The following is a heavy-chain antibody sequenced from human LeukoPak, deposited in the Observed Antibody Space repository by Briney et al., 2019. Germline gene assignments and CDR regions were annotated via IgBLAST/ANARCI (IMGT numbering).Heavy chain of an antibody. D-gene: IGHD2-2*01. Sequence: GGSLRLSCAASGFTFSSYAMSWVRQAPGKGLEWISAISGSGGSTYYADSVKGRFTISRDNSKNTLYLQMNSLRAEDTAVYYCAKVGGGYCSSTSCSFDYWGQGTLVTVSS. CDR1: GFTFSSYA. V-gene: IGHV3-23*01. CDR3: AKVGGGYCSSTSCSFDY. CDR2: ISGSGGST. J-gene: IGHJ4*02.